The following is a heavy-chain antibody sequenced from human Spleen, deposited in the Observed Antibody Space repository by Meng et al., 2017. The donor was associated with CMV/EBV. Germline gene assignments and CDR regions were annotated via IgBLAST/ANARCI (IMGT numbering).Heavy chain of an antibody. Sequence: SVKVSCKASGGIFSSYAISWVRQAPGQGLEWMGGIIPIFGTANYAQKFQGRVTITTDESTSTAYMELSSLRSEDTAVYYCARVGRGSSWDFDYWGQGTTVTVSS. D-gene: IGHD6-13*01. CDR1: GGIFSSYA. V-gene: IGHV1-69*05. CDR3: ARVGRGSSWDFDY. J-gene: IGHJ4*03. CDR2: IIPIFGTA.